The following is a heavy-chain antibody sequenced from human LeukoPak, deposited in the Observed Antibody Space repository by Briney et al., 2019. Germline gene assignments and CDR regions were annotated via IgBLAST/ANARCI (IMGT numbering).Heavy chain of an antibody. D-gene: IGHD3-22*01. V-gene: IGHV3-53*01. Sequence: GGSLRLSCAASGFTVSSNYMSWVRQAPGKGLEWVSVIYSGGSTYYADSVKGRFTIPRDNSKNTLYLQMNSLRAEDTAVYYCTYSSGYYYSFDYWGQGTLVTVSS. J-gene: IGHJ4*02. CDR2: IYSGGST. CDR3: TYSSGYYYSFDY. CDR1: GFTVSSNY.